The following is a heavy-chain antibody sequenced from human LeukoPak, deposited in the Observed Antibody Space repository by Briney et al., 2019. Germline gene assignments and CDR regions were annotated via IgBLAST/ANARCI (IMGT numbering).Heavy chain of an antibody. Sequence: ASVKVSCKASGYTFTSYGISWVRQAPGQGLEWMGWISAYNGNTNYAQKLQGRVTMTTDTSASTAYMELRSLRSDDTAVYYCARDQFALERGYYYYGMDVWGQGTTVTVSS. CDR2: ISAYNGNT. V-gene: IGHV1-18*01. CDR1: GYTFTSYG. CDR3: ARDQFALERGYYYYGMDV. D-gene: IGHD3-3*01. J-gene: IGHJ6*02.